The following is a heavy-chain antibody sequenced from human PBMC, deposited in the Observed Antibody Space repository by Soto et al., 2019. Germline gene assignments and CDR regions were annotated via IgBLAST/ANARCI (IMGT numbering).Heavy chain of an antibody. J-gene: IGHJ6*02. CDR1: GDSVSSNSAA. CDR2: TYYRSKWYN. Sequence: SQTLSLTCAISGDSVSSNSAALNWIRQSPSRGLEWLGRTYYRSKWYNDYAVSVKSRITINPDTSKNQFSLQLNSVTPEDTAVYYCARDQAVGTAMVEHYYYGMDVWGQGTTVTVSS. CDR3: ARDQAVGTAMVEHYYYGMDV. V-gene: IGHV6-1*01. D-gene: IGHD5-18*01.